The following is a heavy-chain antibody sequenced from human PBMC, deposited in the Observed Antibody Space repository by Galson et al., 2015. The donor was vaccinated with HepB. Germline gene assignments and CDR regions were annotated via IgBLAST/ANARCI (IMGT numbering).Heavy chain of an antibody. CDR2: IWYDGSNK. CDR1: GFTFSSYG. Sequence: SLRLSCAASGFTFSSYGMHWVRQAPGKGLEWVAVIWYDGSNKYYADSVKGRFTISRDNSKNTLYLQMNSLRAEDTAVYYCARDPGTTIPQMGYMDVWGKGTTVTVSS. J-gene: IGHJ6*03. V-gene: IGHV3-33*01. D-gene: IGHD1-7*01. CDR3: ARDPGTTIPQMGYMDV.